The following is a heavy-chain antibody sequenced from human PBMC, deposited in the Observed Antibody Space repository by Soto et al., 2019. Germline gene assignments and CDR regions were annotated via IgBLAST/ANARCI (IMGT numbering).Heavy chain of an antibody. CDR3: TRLLVPTGTSMAAY. D-gene: IGHD3-9*01. CDR2: SAGGT. Sequence: PGGSLRLSCAASGFTFSTYAMSWVRQAPGKGLEWVSTSAGGTYYADSVKGRFTISRDNSKSMLYLQMNSLRAEDTALYYCTRLLVPTGTSMAAYWGQGALVTVSS. CDR1: GFTFSTYA. J-gene: IGHJ4*02. V-gene: IGHV3-23*01.